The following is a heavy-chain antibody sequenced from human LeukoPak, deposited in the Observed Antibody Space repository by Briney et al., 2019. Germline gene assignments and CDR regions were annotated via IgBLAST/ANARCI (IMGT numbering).Heavy chain of an antibody. Sequence: GGSLRLSCAASGFTFSDYYMSWIRQAPGKGLEWVSYISSSGSTIYYADSVKGRFTISRDNAKNSLYLQMNSLRAEDTAVYYCARLRSSSFYYYYVYVWGKGTTVTVSS. J-gene: IGHJ6*03. CDR2: ISSSGSTI. CDR3: ARLRSSSFYYYYVYV. CDR1: GFTFSDYY. D-gene: IGHD6-6*01. V-gene: IGHV3-11*01.